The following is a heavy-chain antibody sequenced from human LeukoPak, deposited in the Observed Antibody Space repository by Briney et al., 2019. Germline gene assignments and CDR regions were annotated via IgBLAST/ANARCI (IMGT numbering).Heavy chain of an antibody. V-gene: IGHV4-34*01. CDR1: GGSFSGYY. Sequence: SETLSLTCAVYGGSFSGYYRSWIRQPPGKGLEWIGEINHSGSTNYNPSLKSRVTISVDTSKNQFSLKLSSVTAADTAVYYCASVNTASFDYWGQGTLVTVSS. CDR3: ASVNTASFDY. J-gene: IGHJ4*02. CDR2: INHSGST. D-gene: IGHD5-18*01.